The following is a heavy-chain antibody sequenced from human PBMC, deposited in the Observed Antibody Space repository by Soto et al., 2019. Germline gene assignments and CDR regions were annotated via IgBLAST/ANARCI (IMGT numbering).Heavy chain of an antibody. J-gene: IGHJ6*01. CDR1: GGSISVSSCY. CDR3: ARDYSVRGTYAYSMDV. CDR2: IYYSGAT. D-gene: IGHD4-4*01. V-gene: IGHV4-39*02. Sequence: PSETLALTCTVSGGSISVSSCYLGWIRQPPGKGLEWIGSIYYSGATYYNPSLKSRVTISVDTSTNQFSLRLSSVTAADTAVYYCARDYSVRGTYAYSMDVWGQVSPFTCSS.